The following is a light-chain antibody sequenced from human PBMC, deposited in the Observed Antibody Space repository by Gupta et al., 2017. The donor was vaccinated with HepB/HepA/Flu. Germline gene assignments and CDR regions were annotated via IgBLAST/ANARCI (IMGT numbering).Light chain of an antibody. Sequence: QSVLTQPPSASGTPGQRVTISCSGSSSNVGRSFVYWYQQFPGAAPKLLIYRNYQRPSGVPDRFSGSKSGSSASLAISGLRSEDEANYYCAAWDKSLRQVEFGGGTKLTVL. CDR2: RNY. J-gene: IGLJ2*01. CDR3: AAWDKSLRQVE. CDR1: SSNVGRSF. V-gene: IGLV1-47*01.